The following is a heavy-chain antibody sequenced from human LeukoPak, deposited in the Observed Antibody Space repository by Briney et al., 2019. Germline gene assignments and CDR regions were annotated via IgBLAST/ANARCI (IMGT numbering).Heavy chain of an antibody. CDR3: ARVGDGTSIAARRPAGYFDY. J-gene: IGHJ4*02. Sequence: SETLSLTCTVSGGSISSYYWSWIRQPPGKGLEWIGYIYYSGSTNYNPSLKSRVTISVDTSKNQFSLKLSSVTAADTAVYYCARVGDGTSIAARRPAGYFDYWGQGTLVTVSS. CDR1: GGSISSYY. V-gene: IGHV4-59*12. D-gene: IGHD6-6*01. CDR2: IYYSGST.